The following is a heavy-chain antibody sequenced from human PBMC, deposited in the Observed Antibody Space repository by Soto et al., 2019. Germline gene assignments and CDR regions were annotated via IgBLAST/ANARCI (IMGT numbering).Heavy chain of an antibody. CDR1: GGSFSGYY. J-gene: IGHJ6*03. V-gene: IGHV4-34*01. D-gene: IGHD2-2*01. CDR2: INHSGST. Sequence: SETLSLTCAVYGGSFSGYYWSWIRQPPGKGLEWIGEINHSGSTNYNPSLKSRVTISVDTSKNQFSLKLSSVTAADTAVYYCARKRCSSTSCYPYYYYMDVWGKGTTVT. CDR3: ARKRCSSTSCYPYYYYMDV.